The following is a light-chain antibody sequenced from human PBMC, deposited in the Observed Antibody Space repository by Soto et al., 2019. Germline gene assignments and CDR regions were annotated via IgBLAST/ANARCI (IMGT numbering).Light chain of an antibody. V-gene: IGLV2-18*02. CDR3: SSYTTSSTYV. CDR2: DVS. Sequence: QSVLTQPPSVSGSPGQSVAISCTGTSSDVGSSNGVSWYQQPPGTAPKLMIYDVSNRPSGVPDRFSGSKSGNTASLTISGLQAEDEADYYCSSYTTSSTYVFGTGNKVTVL. CDR1: SSDVGSSNG. J-gene: IGLJ1*01.